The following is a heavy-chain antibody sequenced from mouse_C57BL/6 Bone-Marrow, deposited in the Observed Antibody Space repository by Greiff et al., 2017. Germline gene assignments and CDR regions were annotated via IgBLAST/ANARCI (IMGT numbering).Heavy chain of an antibody. CDR1: GFTFSSYT. J-gene: IGHJ3*01. V-gene: IGHV5-9*01. Sequence: EVKLVESGGGLVKPGGSLKLSCAASGFTFSSYTMSWVRQTPEKRLEWVATISGGGGNTYYPDSVKGRFTIARDNAKNTLYLQMSSLRSEDTALYYCARGGNDYDWFAYGGQGTLVTVSA. CDR2: ISGGGGNT. D-gene: IGHD2-4*01. CDR3: ARGGNDYDWFAY.